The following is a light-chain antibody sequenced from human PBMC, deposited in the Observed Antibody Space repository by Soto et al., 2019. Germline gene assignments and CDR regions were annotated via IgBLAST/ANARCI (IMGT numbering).Light chain of an antibody. V-gene: IGKV1-5*01. J-gene: IGKJ1*01. CDR2: GAS. CDR3: QQYNSFSRT. CDR1: QTLRTR. Sequence: DIQMTQSPSPLSASVGHRVIITCRASQTLRTRLAWYQQKPGKAPRLLIYGASTLDSRVPSKFSGGGSRTDFTLTISSLQSDDLATYYGQQYNSFSRTVGQGTKVDSK.